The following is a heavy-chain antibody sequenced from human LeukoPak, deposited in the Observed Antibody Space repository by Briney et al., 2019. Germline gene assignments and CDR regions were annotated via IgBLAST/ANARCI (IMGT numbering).Heavy chain of an antibody. V-gene: IGHV3-21*01. Sequence: GGSLRLSCAASGFTFSSYSMNWVRQAPGKGLEWVSSISSSSSYIYYADSVKGRFTISRDNAKNTLYLQMNSLRAEDTAVYYCARYSSGWPFDYWGQGTLVTVSS. CDR1: GFTFSSYS. D-gene: IGHD2-21*01. CDR3: ARYSSGWPFDY. J-gene: IGHJ4*02. CDR2: ISSSSSYI.